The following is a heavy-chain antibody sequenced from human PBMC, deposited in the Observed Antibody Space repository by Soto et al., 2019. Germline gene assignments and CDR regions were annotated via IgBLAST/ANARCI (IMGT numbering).Heavy chain of an antibody. CDR1: GFTFSSYA. CDR2: ITGSGSTT. CDR3: ARRGGALGY. V-gene: IGHV3-23*01. D-gene: IGHD3-16*01. Sequence: EVQLMESGGGLVQPGGSLRPSCAASGFTFSSYAMSWVRQAPGKGLEWVSVITGSGSTTYYADSVKGRFTISRDNSKNTLYLQMNSLRAEDTAVYYCARRGGALGYWGQGTLVTVSS. J-gene: IGHJ4*02.